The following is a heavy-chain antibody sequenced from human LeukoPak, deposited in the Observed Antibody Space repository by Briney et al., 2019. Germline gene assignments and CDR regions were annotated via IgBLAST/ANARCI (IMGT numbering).Heavy chain of an antibody. CDR2: ISGSGGST. J-gene: IGHJ4*02. V-gene: IGHV3-23*01. D-gene: IGHD3-16*01. Sequence: HPGGSLRLSCAASGFTFSSYAMSWVRQAPGKELEWVSAISGSGGSTYYADSVKGRFTISRDNSKNTLYLQMNSLRAEDTAVYYCAKDNSPTMITFGGDFDYWGQGTLVTVSS. CDR3: AKDNSPTMITFGGDFDY. CDR1: GFTFSSYA.